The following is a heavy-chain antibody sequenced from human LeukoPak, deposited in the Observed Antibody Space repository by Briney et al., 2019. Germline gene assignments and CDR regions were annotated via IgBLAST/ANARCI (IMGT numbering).Heavy chain of an antibody. CDR2: IIPILGIA. CDR3: ARSPMTTVTTNYYYGMDV. J-gene: IGHJ6*02. CDR1: GGTFSSYA. D-gene: IGHD4-17*01. V-gene: IGHV1-69*04. Sequence: GASVKVSCKASGGTFSSYAISWVRQAPGQGLEWMERIIPILGIANYAQKFQGRVTITADKSTSTAYMELSSLRSEDTAVYYCARSPMTTVTTNYYYGMDVWGQGTTVTVSS.